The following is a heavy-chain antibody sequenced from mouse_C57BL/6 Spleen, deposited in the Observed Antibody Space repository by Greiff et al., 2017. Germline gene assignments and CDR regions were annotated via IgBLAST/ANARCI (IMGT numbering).Heavy chain of an antibody. CDR1: GYTFTSYW. V-gene: IGHV1-69*01. Sequence: QVQLQQSGAELVMPGASVKLSCKASGYTFTSYWMHWVKQRPGQGLEWIGEIDPSDSYTNYNQKFKGKSTLTVDKSSSTAYMQLSSLTSEDSAVYYCARGTAQSDYWGQGTTLTVSS. CDR2: IDPSDSYT. J-gene: IGHJ2*01. D-gene: IGHD3-2*02. CDR3: ARGTAQSDY.